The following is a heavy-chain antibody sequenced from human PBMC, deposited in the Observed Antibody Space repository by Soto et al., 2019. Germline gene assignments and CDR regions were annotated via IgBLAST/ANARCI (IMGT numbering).Heavy chain of an antibody. V-gene: IGHV3-33*01. CDR1: GFTFSSYG. D-gene: IGHD5-12*01. Sequence: ESVGGVVQPGRSLRLSCAASGFTFSSYGMHWVRQAPGKGLEWVAVIWYDGSNKYYADSVKGRFTISRDNSKNTLYLQMNSLRAEDTAVYYCARDGLLRSSSYWYFDLWGRGTLVTVSS. CDR3: ARDGLLRSSSYWYFDL. CDR2: IWYDGSNK. J-gene: IGHJ2*01.